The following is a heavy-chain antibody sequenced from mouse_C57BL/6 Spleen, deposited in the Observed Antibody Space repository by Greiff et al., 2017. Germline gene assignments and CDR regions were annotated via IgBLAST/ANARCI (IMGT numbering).Heavy chain of an antibody. CDR1: GYTFTSYW. CDR3: ARYYYYGSSGYFDY. V-gene: IGHV1-53*01. D-gene: IGHD1-1*01. CDR2: ITPSTGGN. J-gene: IGHJ2*01. Sequence: VQLQQPGPELVKPGASVKLSCKASGYTFTSYWMHWVKQWSGQGLEWIGNITPSTGGNNYNEKFKSKATLTVDKSSSTAYVQLSSLPSEDSAVYYCARYYYYGSSGYFDYWGQGTTLTVSS.